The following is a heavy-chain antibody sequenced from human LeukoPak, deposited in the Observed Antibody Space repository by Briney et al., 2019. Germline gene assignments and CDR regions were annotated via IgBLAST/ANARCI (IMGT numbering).Heavy chain of an antibody. D-gene: IGHD6-19*01. V-gene: IGHV3-48*03. J-gene: IGHJ3*02. CDR1: GFTFRSYE. CDR2: ITSSGGTI. Sequence: GGSLRLSCAACGFTFRSYEMNWVRQAPGKGLEWVSYITSSGGTIYYADSVKGRFTISRHNAKNLLYLQMNSLRAKDTAVYYCVRDLTSGRDDAFDIWGQGTMVTVSS. CDR3: VRDLTSGRDDAFDI.